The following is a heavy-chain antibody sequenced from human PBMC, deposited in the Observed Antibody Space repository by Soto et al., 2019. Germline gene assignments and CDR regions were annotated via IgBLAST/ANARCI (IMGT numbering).Heavy chain of an antibody. V-gene: IGHV4-31*03. CDR3: ARDFSCDGDCNGYFDH. CDR1: GASIKNSDGYY. D-gene: IGHD2-21*02. J-gene: IGHJ4*02. CDR2: IYQSGST. Sequence: QVQLQESGPGLVKPSQTLSLTCTVSGASIKNSDGYYWSWLRQRPGKGLAWIGFIYQSGSTDYNPSLRDRVTMSVDTSMNQFSLKLPSVTAADTAVYYCARDFSCDGDCNGYFDHWGQGTLVTVSS.